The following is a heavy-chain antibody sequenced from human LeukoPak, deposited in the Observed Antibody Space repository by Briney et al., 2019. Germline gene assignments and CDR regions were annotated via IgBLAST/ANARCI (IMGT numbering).Heavy chain of an antibody. D-gene: IGHD5-18*01. CDR2: IWYDGSNK. CDR3: ARDPYSYGYFDY. CDR1: GFTFSSYG. V-gene: IGHV3-33*01. J-gene: IGHJ4*02. Sequence: GRSLRLSCAASGFTFSSYGMHWVRQAPGKGLEWVAVIWYDGSNKYYADSVKGRFTISSDNSKNTLYLQMNSLRAEDTAVYYCARDPYSYGYFDYWGQGTLVTVSS.